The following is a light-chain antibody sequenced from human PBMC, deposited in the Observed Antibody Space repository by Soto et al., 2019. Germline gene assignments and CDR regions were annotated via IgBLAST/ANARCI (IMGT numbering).Light chain of an antibody. CDR2: WAS. CDR3: QQYYSLPYT. Sequence: DIVMTQSPDSLAVSLGERATINCKSSQSVLYTSNNKNYLAWFQQKPGQPPKLLIYWASTRESGVPDRFSGSGTGTDFTLTIRSLQDEDVSVYYCQQYYSLPYTFGQGTKLEIK. V-gene: IGKV4-1*01. CDR1: QSVLYTSNNKNY. J-gene: IGKJ2*01.